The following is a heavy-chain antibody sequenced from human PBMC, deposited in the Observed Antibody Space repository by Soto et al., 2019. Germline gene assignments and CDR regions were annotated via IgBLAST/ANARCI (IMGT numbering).Heavy chain of an antibody. CDR3: AKGGSRTHAIDY. Sequence: GGSLRLSCAASGFTFSSYGMHWVRQAPGKGLEWVAVISYDGSNKYYADSVKGRFTISRDNSKNTLYLQMNSLRAEDTAVYYCAKGGSRTHAIDYWGQGTLVTVSS. V-gene: IGHV3-30*18. CDR1: GFTFSSYG. J-gene: IGHJ4*02. CDR2: ISYDGSNK. D-gene: IGHD6-13*01.